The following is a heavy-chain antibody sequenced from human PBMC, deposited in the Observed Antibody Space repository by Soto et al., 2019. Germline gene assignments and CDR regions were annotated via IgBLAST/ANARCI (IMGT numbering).Heavy chain of an antibody. CDR3: ARAEGGNFPYYYYGMDV. CDR1: GGYFSGYY. V-gene: IGHV4-34*01. J-gene: IGHJ6*02. Sequence: SETLSLTCAVYGGYFSGYYWSWIRQPPGKGLEWIGEINHSGSTNYNPSLKSRVTISLDTSNNQFSLKLSLRSDDTVVYYCARAEGGNFPYYYYGMDVWGQGTTVTVSS. CDR2: INHSGST. D-gene: IGHD2-21*02.